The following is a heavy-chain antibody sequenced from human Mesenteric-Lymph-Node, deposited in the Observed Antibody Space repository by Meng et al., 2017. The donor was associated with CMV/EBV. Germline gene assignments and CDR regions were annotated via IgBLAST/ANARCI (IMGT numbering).Heavy chain of an antibody. V-gene: IGHV3-21*05. CDR1: GFTFSNFN. J-gene: IGHJ4*02. Sequence: GGSLRLSCVASGFTFSNFNMNWVRQAPGKGLEWISLISSTYNAYYADSVKGRFTISRDNAKNSLYLQMNSLRAEDTAVYFCAGDPGDVIIPAAIDYWGQGTLVTVSS. CDR2: ISSTYNA. CDR3: AGDPGDVIIPAAIDY. D-gene: IGHD2-2*02.